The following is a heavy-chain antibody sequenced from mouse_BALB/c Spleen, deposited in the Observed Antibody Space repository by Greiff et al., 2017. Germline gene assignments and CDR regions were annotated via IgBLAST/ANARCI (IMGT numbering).Heavy chain of an antibody. CDR2: IYPYNGGT. D-gene: IGHD2-1*01. V-gene: IGHV1S29*02. CDR1: GYTFTDYN. Sequence: EVQLQQSGPELVKPGASVKISCKASGYTFTDYNMHWVKQSHGKSLEWIGYIYPYNGGTGYNQKFKSKATLTVDNSSSTAYMELRSLTSEDSAVYYCANYYGNPAWFAYWGQGTLVTVSA. J-gene: IGHJ3*01. CDR3: ANYYGNPAWFAY.